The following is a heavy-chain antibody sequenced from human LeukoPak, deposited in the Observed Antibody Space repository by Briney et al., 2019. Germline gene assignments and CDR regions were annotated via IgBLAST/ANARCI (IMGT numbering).Heavy chain of an antibody. Sequence: AESLKISCEGSGYSFTSHWISWLRQMPGKDREGRVRIDPSDSDTDYSPSFHGHVTISADKSINTAHLQWSSLKASDTALYYCARRTNYGGYYDWYFDLWGRGTLVTVSS. CDR3: ARRTNYGGYYDWYFDL. D-gene: IGHD4-17*01. CDR1: GYSFTSHW. CDR2: IDPSDSDT. V-gene: IGHV5-10-1*01. J-gene: IGHJ2*01.